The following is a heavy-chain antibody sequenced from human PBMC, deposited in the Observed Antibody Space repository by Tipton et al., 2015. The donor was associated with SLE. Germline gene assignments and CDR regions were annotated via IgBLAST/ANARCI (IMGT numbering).Heavy chain of an antibody. CDR3: AREIYYYLDV. Sequence: SLRLSCAASGNTFSIFSMQWVRQAPGKGLEYVSAISPSGDSTSYANSVKARFTISRDNSVNMLYLQMGSLRVEDTAVYYCAREIYYYLDVWGTGTTVTVSS. V-gene: IGHV3-64*01. CDR2: ISPSGDST. J-gene: IGHJ6*03. CDR1: GNTFSIFS.